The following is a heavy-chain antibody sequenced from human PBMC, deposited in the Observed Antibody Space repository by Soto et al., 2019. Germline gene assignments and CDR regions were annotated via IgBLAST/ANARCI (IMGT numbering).Heavy chain of an antibody. CDR3: ARDRMVRGVIT. Sequence: LSLTCTVSGGSISSGGYYWSWIRQHPGKGLEWIGYIYYSGSTYYNPSLKSRVTISVDTSKNQFSLKLSSVTAADTAVYYCARDRMVRGVITWGQGTLVTVSS. CDR2: IYYSGST. D-gene: IGHD3-10*01. J-gene: IGHJ5*02. CDR1: GGSISSGGYY. V-gene: IGHV4-31*03.